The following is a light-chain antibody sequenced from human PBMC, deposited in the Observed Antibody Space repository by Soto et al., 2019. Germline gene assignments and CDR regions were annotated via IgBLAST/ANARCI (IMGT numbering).Light chain of an antibody. V-gene: IGKV1-39*01. J-gene: IGKJ4*01. CDR2: AAA. CDR3: QQYSVWPLT. CDR1: QSITSY. Sequence: DIQMTQSPPSLSASVGDTVTITCRASQSITSYLNWYQQKPGKAPKLLMFAAASLQSGVPPRFSGSASETGCTLTISSLQPEDFAVYYCQQYSVWPLTFGGGTKVDIK.